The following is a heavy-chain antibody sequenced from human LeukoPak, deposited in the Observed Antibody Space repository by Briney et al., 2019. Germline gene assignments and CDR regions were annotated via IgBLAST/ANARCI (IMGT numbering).Heavy chain of an antibody. Sequence: GGSLRLSCAASGFTFSSYSMNWVRQAPGKGLEWVSSISSSSSYIYYADSVKGRFTISRDNAKNSLYLQMNSLTVEDTAAYYCVRDDLGPGGLWGQGTLVTVSS. CDR2: ISSSSSYI. V-gene: IGHV3-21*01. D-gene: IGHD3-16*01. CDR1: GFTFSSYS. J-gene: IGHJ4*02. CDR3: VRDDLGPGGL.